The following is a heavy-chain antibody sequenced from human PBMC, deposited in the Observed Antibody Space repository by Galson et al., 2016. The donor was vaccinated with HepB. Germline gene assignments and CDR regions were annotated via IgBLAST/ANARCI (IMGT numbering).Heavy chain of an antibody. CDR2: ISRSGSHV. D-gene: IGHD3-9*01. CDR3: TKSSFDWLFPFCS. J-gene: IGHJ4*02. Sequence: SLRLSCAASGFNFDTSELNWVRQAPGKGLEWLAHISRSGSHVYYADSLKGRLTISRDNAKNLVYLQMDSLRAEDTAMYYCTKSSFDWLFPFCSWGQGTLVAVSA. V-gene: IGHV3-48*03. CDR1: GFNFDTSE.